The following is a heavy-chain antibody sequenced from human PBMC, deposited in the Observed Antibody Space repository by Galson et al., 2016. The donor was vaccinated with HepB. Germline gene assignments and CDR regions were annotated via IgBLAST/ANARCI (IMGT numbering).Heavy chain of an antibody. CDR3: ARSYLLGRGFGW. V-gene: IGHV6-1*01. D-gene: IGHD7-27*01. Sequence: CAISGDSVSSNRAGWNWIRQSPSRGLEWLGRTFYRSNWQNDYAESVKSRITINPDTPKNQFSLHLKSVTPEDTGVYYCARSYLLGRGFGWWGQGTLVTVSS. J-gene: IGHJ4*02. CDR1: GDSVSSNRAG. CDR2: TFYRSNWQN.